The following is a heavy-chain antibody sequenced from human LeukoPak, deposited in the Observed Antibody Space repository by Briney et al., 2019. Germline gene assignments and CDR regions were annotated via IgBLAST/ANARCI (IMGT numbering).Heavy chain of an antibody. D-gene: IGHD6-6*01. V-gene: IGHV1-8*01. CDR2: MNPNSGNT. J-gene: IGHJ3*02. CDR3: ARILRAARHAFDI. CDR1: GYTFTSYD. Sequence: ASVKVSCKASGYTFTSYDINWVRQATGQGLEWMGWMNPNSGNTGYAQKFQGRVTMTRNTSISTAYMELSSLRSEDTAVYYCARILRAARHAFDIWGQGTMVTVSS.